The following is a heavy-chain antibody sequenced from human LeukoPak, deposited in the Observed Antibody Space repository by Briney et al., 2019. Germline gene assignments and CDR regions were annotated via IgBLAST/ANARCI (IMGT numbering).Heavy chain of an antibody. J-gene: IGHJ4*02. Sequence: SETLSLTCTVSGGSISGSYWSWIRQPPGKGLEWIGYIYNSGSTNYNPSLKSRVAISVDTSKNQLSLKLSSVTAADTAVYYCARHEAAALSSLDYWGQGTLVTASS. CDR3: ARHEAAALSSLDY. D-gene: IGHD6-13*01. CDR1: GGSISGSY. V-gene: IGHV4-59*08. CDR2: IYNSGST.